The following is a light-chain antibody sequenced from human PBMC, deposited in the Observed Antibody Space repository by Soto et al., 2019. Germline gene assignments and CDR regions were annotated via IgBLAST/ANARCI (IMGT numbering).Light chain of an antibody. CDR1: QRVSNSY. J-gene: IGKJ2*01. V-gene: IGKV3-20*01. CDR2: DAS. Sequence: EIVLTQSPGTLSLSPGDRATLSCRASQRVSNSYLAWYQQKPGQAPRLLIYDASTSAAGVPDRVTGGGSGTDFTRTISALEPEDFALYFCQQYERPPYAFGQGTRLEI. CDR3: QQYERPPYA.